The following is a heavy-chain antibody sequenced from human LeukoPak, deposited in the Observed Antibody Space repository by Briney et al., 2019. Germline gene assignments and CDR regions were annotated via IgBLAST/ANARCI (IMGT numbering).Heavy chain of an antibody. Sequence: SETLSLTCTVSGVSISSYCWSWIRQPAGKGPEWIGRIYTGGSTNYNPSLKSRVTMSLDTSKHQFSLKLSSVTAADTAVYYCARGPYSSRHFDYWGQGTLVTVSS. CDR1: GVSISSYC. CDR2: IYTGGST. V-gene: IGHV4-4*07. CDR3: ARGPYSSRHFDY. D-gene: IGHD6-13*01. J-gene: IGHJ4*02.